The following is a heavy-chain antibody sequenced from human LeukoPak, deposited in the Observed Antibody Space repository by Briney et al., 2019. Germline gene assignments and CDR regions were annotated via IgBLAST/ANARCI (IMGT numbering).Heavy chain of an antibody. CDR2: ISGSGGST. J-gene: IGHJ4*02. D-gene: IGHD3-10*01. CDR1: GFTFSSYA. V-gene: IGHV3-23*01. Sequence: GGSLRLSCAASGFTFSSYAMSWVRQAPGKGLEWVSAISGSGGSTYYADSVKGRFTISRDNSKNTLYLQMNSLRAEDTAVYYCARGGILLWFGELIGSEVDYWGQGTLVTVSS. CDR3: ARGGILLWFGELIGSEVDY.